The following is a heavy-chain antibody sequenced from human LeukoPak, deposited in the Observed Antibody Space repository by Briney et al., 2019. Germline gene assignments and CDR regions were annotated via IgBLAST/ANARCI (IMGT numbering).Heavy chain of an antibody. V-gene: IGHV1-69*04. CDR1: GGTFSSYA. CDR3: ARPQLWLRTPPDY. Sequence: PTASVKVSCKASGGTFSSYAISWVRQAPGQGLEWMGRIIPILGIANYAQKFQGRVTITADKSTSTAYMELSSLRSEDTAVYYCARPQLWLRTPPDYWGQGTLVTVSS. J-gene: IGHJ4*02. D-gene: IGHD5-18*01. CDR2: IIPILGIA.